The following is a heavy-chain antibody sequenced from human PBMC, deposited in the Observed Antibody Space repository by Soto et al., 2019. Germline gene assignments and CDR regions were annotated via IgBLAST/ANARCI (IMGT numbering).Heavy chain of an antibody. D-gene: IGHD4-17*01. CDR3: ASLYGDYVPY. CDR1: GDSISSSSYY. V-gene: IGHV4-39*01. Sequence: QLQLQESGPGLVKPSETLSLTCSVSGDSISSSSYYWGWIRQPPGKGLEWIGTINYSGSTYYNPPLKXXVXIXXDTSKNQFSLKVRSVTAADTAVYYCASLYGDYVPYWGQGILVSVSS. J-gene: IGHJ4*02. CDR2: INYSGST.